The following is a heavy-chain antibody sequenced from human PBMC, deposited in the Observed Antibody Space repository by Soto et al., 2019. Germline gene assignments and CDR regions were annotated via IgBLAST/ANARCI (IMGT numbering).Heavy chain of an antibody. CDR1: GYGFTTYG. Sequence: QIHLVQSGAEVKKPGASVKVSCKGSGYGFTTYGITWVRQAPGQGLEWMAWISAHNGNTNYAQKLQARVTVTRDTSTSTAYMALRCLRTADTAVYYCARGRHGDYWGQGALVTVSS. CDR2: ISAHNGNT. CDR3: ARGRHGDY. V-gene: IGHV1-18*01. J-gene: IGHJ4*02.